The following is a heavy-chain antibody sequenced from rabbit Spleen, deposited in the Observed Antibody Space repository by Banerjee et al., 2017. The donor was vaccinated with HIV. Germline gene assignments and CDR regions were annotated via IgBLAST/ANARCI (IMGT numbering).Heavy chain of an antibody. CDR1: GFDFSSYY. CDR2: IYAGSTGTT. V-gene: IGHV1S45*01. J-gene: IGHJ4*01. CDR3: ARNFDL. Sequence: QEQLKESGGGLVQPGGSLKLSCKASGFDFSSYYMCWVRQAPGKGLEWIGTIYAGSTGTTDYASWAKGRFTISKTSSTTVTLQMTSLTAADTATYFCARNFDLWGPGTLVTVS.